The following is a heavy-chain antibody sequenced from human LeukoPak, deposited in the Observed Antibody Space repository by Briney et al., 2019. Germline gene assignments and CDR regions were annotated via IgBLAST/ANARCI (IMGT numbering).Heavy chain of an antibody. CDR2: IYYSGST. CDR1: GGSISSSNYY. D-gene: IGHD5-12*01. Sequence: NSSETLSLTCTVSGGSISSSNYYWGWIRQPPGKGLEWIGSIYYSGSTYYNPSLKSRVTISVDTSKNQFSLKLSSVTAADTAVYYCASGYSGYDYFDYWGQGTLVTVSS. J-gene: IGHJ4*02. V-gene: IGHV4-39*07. CDR3: ASGYSGYDYFDY.